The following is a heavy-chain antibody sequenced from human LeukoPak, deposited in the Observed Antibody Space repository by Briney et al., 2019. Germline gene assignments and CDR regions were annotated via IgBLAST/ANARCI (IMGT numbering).Heavy chain of an antibody. J-gene: IGHJ5*02. CDR2: INPNSGGT. CDR3: ARDMVRAVNWFDP. Sequence: GASVKVSCKASGYTFTDYYMHWVRQAPGQGLEWMGWINPNSGGTNYAQKFQGRVTMTRDTSISTAYMELSRLRSDDTAVYYCARDMVRAVNWFDPWGQGTLVTVSS. CDR1: GYTFTDYY. D-gene: IGHD3-10*01. V-gene: IGHV1-2*02.